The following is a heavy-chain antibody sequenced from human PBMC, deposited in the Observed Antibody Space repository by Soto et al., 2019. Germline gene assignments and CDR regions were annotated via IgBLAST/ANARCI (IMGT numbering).Heavy chain of an antibody. Sequence: QVQLVQSVAEVKKPGSSVKVSCKASGGTFSSYTIIWVRQAPGQGLEWMGRIIPILGIANYAQKFQGRVTITADKSTSTAYMELSSLRSEDTAVYYCARGLWVGASSDGYCGKGTLVTVSS. D-gene: IGHD3-10*01. CDR1: GGTFSSYT. J-gene: IGHJ4*02. CDR2: IIPILGIA. V-gene: IGHV1-69*02. CDR3: ARGLWVGASSDGY.